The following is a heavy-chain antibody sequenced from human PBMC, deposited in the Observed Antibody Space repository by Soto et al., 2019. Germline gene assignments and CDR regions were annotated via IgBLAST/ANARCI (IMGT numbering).Heavy chain of an antibody. V-gene: IGHV2-5*02. J-gene: IGHJ6*03. CDR3: AHTIDFWSGSSPGYYYYYMDV. Sequence: QITLKESGPTLVKPTQTLTLTCTFSGFSLSTGGVGVGWIRQPPGKALEWLARIYWDDDKRYSPSLKSRITITKDTSKNQVVLRMTNMDHVDTATYYCAHTIDFWSGSSPGYYYYYMDVWGKGTTVTVSS. CDR1: GFSLSTGGVG. CDR2: IYWDDDK. D-gene: IGHD3-3*01.